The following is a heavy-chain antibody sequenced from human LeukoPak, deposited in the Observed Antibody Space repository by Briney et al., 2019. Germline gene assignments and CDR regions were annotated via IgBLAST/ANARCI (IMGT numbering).Heavy chain of an antibody. CDR1: AFTFSSYA. CDR2: ISSSSSYI. D-gene: IGHD2-2*01. J-gene: IGHJ5*02. CDR3: ARDSDIVVVPAAMSWFDP. Sequence: GGSLRLSCAASAFTFSSYAMHWVRQAPGKGLEWVSSISSSSSYIYYADSVKGRCTISRDYAKNSLYLQMNSLRAEDTGVYYCARDSDIVVVPAAMSWFDPWGQGTLVTVSS. V-gene: IGHV3-21*01.